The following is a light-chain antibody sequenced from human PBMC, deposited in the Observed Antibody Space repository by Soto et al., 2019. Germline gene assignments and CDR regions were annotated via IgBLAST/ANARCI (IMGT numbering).Light chain of an antibody. V-gene: IGKV3D-11*01. CDR1: QAVNTR. Sequence: EIVLTQSPATLSSFPGDRVTLSCRASQAVNTRLAWYQHKPGQAPRLLIYLTSNRAAGIPARFSGSGSGTDFTLTISSLQPEDFATYYCQQSYKTARTFGQGTKLEIK. CDR3: QQSYKTART. J-gene: IGKJ2*01. CDR2: LTS.